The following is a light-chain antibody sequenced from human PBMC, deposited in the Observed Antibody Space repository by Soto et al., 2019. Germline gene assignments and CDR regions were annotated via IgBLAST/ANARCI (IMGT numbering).Light chain of an antibody. Sequence: QSALTQPASVSGSPGQSITISCTGTSSDVGSYNLVSWYQQHPGKAPKLMIYEGSKRPSGVSNRFSGSKSGNTASLTLSGLQAEDEADYYCCSYAGTTSNYVFGTGTKGTVL. V-gene: IGLV2-23*01. CDR2: EGS. J-gene: IGLJ1*01. CDR3: CSYAGTTSNYV. CDR1: SSDVGSYNL.